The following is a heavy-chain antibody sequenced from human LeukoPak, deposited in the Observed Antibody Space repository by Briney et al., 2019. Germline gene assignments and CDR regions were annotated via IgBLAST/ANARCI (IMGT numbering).Heavy chain of an antibody. CDR1: GGTFSSYA. J-gene: IGHJ3*02. Sequence: GSSVKVSCKASGGTFSSYAISWVRQAPGQGLEWMGGIIPIFGTANYAQKFQGRVTITADKSTSTAYMELSSLRSEDTAVYYCARDWVIGRGDAFDIWGQGTMVTVSS. CDR3: ARDWVIGRGDAFDI. CDR2: IIPIFGTA. V-gene: IGHV1-69*06. D-gene: IGHD3-22*01.